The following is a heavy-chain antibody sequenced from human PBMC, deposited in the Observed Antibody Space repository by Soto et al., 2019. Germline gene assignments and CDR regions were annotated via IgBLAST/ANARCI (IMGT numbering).Heavy chain of an antibody. J-gene: IGHJ5*02. V-gene: IGHV4-30-2*01. CDR3: AREGGRRTARPHWFDP. Sequence: QLQLQESGSGLVKPSQTLSLTCAVSGGSISSGGYSWSWIRQPPGKGLEWIGYIYHSGSTYYNPSIKMRGTISVDRYNNQFSLKLSSVTAADTAVYYCAREGGRRTARPHWFDPWGQGTLVTVSS. CDR2: IYHSGST. D-gene: IGHD6-6*01. CDR1: GGSISSGGYS.